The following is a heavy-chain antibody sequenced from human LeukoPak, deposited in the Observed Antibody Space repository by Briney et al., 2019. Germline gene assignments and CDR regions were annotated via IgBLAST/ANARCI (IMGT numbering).Heavy chain of an antibody. Sequence: GASVKVSCKASGGTFSSYAISWVRQAPGQGLEWMGGIIPIFGTANYAQKFQGRVTITTDESTSTAYMELSSLRSEDTAVYYCARGLSYPSLALQIVYWGQGTLVTVSS. V-gene: IGHV1-69*05. D-gene: IGHD2-15*01. CDR3: ARGLSYPSLALQIVY. CDR2: IIPIFGTA. J-gene: IGHJ4*02. CDR1: GGTFSSYA.